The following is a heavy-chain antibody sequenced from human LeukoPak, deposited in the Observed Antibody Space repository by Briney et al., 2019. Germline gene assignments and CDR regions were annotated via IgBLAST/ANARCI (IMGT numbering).Heavy chain of an antibody. CDR3: AKNQLLTLTYYFDY. D-gene: IGHD2-2*01. V-gene: IGHV3-23*01. CDR2: ISGSGGST. Sequence: GGSLRLSCAASGLSFSSYAMSWVRQAPGKGLEWVSAISGSGGSTYYADSVKGRFTISRDNSKNTLYLQMNSLRAEDTAVYYCAKNQLLTLTYYFDYWGQGTLVTVSS. CDR1: GLSFSSYA. J-gene: IGHJ4*02.